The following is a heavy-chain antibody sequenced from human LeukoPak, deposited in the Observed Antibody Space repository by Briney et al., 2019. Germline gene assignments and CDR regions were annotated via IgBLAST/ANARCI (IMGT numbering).Heavy chain of an antibody. CDR3: ARVERQLWLRYPSYWFDP. CDR2: IYTSGST. D-gene: IGHD5-18*01. V-gene: IGHV4-61*02. J-gene: IGHJ5*02. CDR1: GNSISSGDNY. Sequence: PSETLSLTCTVSGNSISSGDNYWSWIRQPAGKGLEWIGRIYTSGSTNYNPSLKSRVTISIDTSKNQFSLKLSSVIAADTAVYYCARVERQLWLRYPSYWFDPWGQGTLVTVSS.